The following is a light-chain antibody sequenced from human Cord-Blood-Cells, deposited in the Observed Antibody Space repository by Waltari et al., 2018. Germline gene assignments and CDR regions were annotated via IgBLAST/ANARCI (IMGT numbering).Light chain of an antibody. Sequence: DIQMTQSPSSLSASVGDRVTITCRASQSISSYLNWYQQKPGKAPKLLIYAASSLQSGVLSRVSCSGSGTAFTLTISSLQHEYFATYYCQQSYSTPSFGGGTKVEIK. CDR1: QSISSY. V-gene: IGKV1-39*01. CDR2: AAS. CDR3: QQSYSTPS. J-gene: IGKJ4*01.